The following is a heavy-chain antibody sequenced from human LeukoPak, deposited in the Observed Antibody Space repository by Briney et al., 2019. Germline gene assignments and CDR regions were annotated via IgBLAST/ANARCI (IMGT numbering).Heavy chain of an antibody. CDR3: ARGPSPRGLRSSADY. Sequence: GGSLRLSCAASGLTFRNYAMSWVRQAPGKGLEWVSAISGSGDNTYYADPVKGRFNISRDNSKNVTFLQMHSLRAEDTAIYLCARGPSPRGLRSSADYWGPGTLVTVSS. V-gene: IGHV3-23*01. D-gene: IGHD5-12*01. CDR1: GLTFRNYA. CDR2: ISGSGDNT. J-gene: IGHJ4*02.